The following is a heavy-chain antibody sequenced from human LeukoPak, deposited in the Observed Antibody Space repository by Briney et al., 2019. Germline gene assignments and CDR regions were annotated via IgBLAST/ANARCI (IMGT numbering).Heavy chain of an antibody. D-gene: IGHD3-22*01. CDR1: GFTFSNNA. V-gene: IGHV3-23*01. CDR2: ITGSDDST. CDR3: AKGPQLYSGYHPDY. Sequence: QPGGSLRPSCAASGFTFSNNAMTCVRQDPGEGREWVSTITGSDDSTYYAASVKGRFTISIDYSKNTVSLQLSYLRAADTAMYYYAKGPQLYSGYHPDYLGQGTLVTVSS. J-gene: IGHJ4*02.